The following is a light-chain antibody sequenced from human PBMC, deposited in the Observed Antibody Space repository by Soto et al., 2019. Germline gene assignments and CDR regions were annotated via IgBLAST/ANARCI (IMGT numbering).Light chain of an antibody. CDR3: QQYYDTPFT. Sequence: DIVMTQSPDSLAVSLGERATINCKSSQSLLYSSNNKNYLAWFQQKPGQPPNPLIYWASIRESGVPDRFSGSRSGTDFTLTISSLQAEDVAVYYCQQYYDTPFTFGPGTKVDIK. CDR1: QSLLYSSNNKNY. CDR2: WAS. J-gene: IGKJ3*01. V-gene: IGKV4-1*01.